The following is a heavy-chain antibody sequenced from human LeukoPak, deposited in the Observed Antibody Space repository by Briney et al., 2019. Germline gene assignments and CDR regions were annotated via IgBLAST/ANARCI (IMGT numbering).Heavy chain of an antibody. Sequence: GGSLRLSCAASGFAFSSYWMSWVRQAPGKGLEWVANIKQDGSEKYYVDSVKGRFTISRDNAKNSLYLQMNSLRAEDTAVYYCARDPYSGSYGNYYYYFMDVWGKGTTVTISS. CDR3: ARDPYSGSYGNYYYYFMDV. D-gene: IGHD1-26*01. J-gene: IGHJ6*03. CDR2: IKQDGSEK. CDR1: GFAFSSYW. V-gene: IGHV3-7*01.